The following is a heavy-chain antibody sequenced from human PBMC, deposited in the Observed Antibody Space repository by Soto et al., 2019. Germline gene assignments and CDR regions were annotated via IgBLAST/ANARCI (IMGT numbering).Heavy chain of an antibody. D-gene: IGHD3-10*01. CDR3: AALWFGELAFNY. J-gene: IGHJ4*01. CDR2: AYHNGIM. V-gene: IGHV4-38-2*02. CDR1: GYSIRSGYY. Sequence: TSETLSLTCSVSGYSIRSGYYWGWVRQAPGKGLEWLGSAYHNGIMFHNPSFQSRVTISVDTSKNQFSLNLRSVTAADTAVYYCAALWFGELAFNYWGHGILVTVSS.